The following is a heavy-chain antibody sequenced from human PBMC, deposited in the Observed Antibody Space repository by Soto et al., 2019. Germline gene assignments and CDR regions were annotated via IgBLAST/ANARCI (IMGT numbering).Heavy chain of an antibody. J-gene: IGHJ4*02. CDR2: IFYSGST. D-gene: IGHD1-1*01. Sequence: SETLSLTCTVSGGSISSGGYYWSWIRQHPGKGLEWIGNIFYSGSTYYSPSLKSRVTISVDTSETQFSLKLRSVTAADTAVYYCARVRNSLFDYWGQGTLVTVSS. CDR1: GGSISSGGYY. V-gene: IGHV4-31*03. CDR3: ARVRNSLFDY.